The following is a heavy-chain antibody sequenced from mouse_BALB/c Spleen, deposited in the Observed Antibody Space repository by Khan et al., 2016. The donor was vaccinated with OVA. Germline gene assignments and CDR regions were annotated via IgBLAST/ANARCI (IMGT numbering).Heavy chain of an antibody. V-gene: IGHV3-2*02. CDR3: ARKDYYDYDPFPY. D-gene: IGHD2-4*01. CDR2: INYSGNT. J-gene: IGHJ3*01. Sequence: VQLQQSGPGLVKPSQSLSLTCTVTGYSITSEYAWNWIRQFPGNKLEWMGYINYSGNTRFNPSLKSRTSITRDTSKNQFFLQLSSVTTEDTATYYCARKDYYDYDPFPYWGQGTLVTVSA. CDR1: GYSITSEYA.